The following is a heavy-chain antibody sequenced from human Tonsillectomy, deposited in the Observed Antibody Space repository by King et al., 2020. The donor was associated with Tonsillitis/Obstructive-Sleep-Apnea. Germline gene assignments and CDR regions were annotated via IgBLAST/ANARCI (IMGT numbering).Heavy chain of an antibody. CDR2: IYYSGRT. CDR1: GGSISSYY. V-gene: IGHV4-59*01. J-gene: IGHJ4*02. CDR3: ASYYDFWSGYPY. Sequence: QLQESGPGLVKPSETLSLTCTVSGGSISSYYWSWIRQPPGKGLEWIGYIYYSGRTNYNPSLKSRVTISVDTSTNQFSLKMSSVTAADTAVYYCASYYDFWSGYPYWGQGTLVTVSS. D-gene: IGHD3-3*01.